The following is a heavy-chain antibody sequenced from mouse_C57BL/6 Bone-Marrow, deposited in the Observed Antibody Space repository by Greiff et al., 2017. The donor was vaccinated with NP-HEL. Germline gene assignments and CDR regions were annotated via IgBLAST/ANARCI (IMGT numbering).Heavy chain of an antibody. CDR1: GYAFSSSW. CDR2: IYPGDGDT. Sequence: VKLMESGPELVKPGASVKNSCKASGYAFSSSWMNWVKQRPGKGLEWIGRIYPGDGDTNYNGKFKGKATLTADKSSSTAYMQLSSLTSEDSAVYFCARYLGRGDYWGQGTSVTVSS. CDR3: ARYLGRGDY. D-gene: IGHD4-1*01. V-gene: IGHV1-82*01. J-gene: IGHJ4*01.